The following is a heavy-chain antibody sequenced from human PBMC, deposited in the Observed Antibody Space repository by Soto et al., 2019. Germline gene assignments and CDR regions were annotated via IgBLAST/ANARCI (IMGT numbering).Heavy chain of an antibody. V-gene: IGHV4-31*03. CDR2: IYYSGST. CDR1: GGSISSGGCY. Sequence: SETLSLTCTVSGGSISSGGCYWSWIRQHPGKGLEWIGYIYYSGSTYYNPSLKSRVTISVDTSKNQFSLKLSSVTAADTAMYDCARGGIVGATDAFDIWGQGTMVTVSS. CDR3: ARGGIVGATDAFDI. J-gene: IGHJ3*02. D-gene: IGHD1-26*01.